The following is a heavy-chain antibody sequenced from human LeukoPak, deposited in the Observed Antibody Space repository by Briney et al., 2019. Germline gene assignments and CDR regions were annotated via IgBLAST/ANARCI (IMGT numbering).Heavy chain of an antibody. CDR1: GFTFSDYS. D-gene: IGHD4/OR15-4a*01. CDR3: ARIAIGYGVNSGGY. CDR2: IHSGGST. V-gene: IGHV3-53*01. J-gene: IGHJ4*02. Sequence: GGSLRLSCAASGFTFSDYSMNWVRQAPGKGLEWVSVIHSGGSTYYADSVKGRLTISRDISKNTLYLQMNSLRAEDTAVYYCARIAIGYGVNSGGYWGQGTLVTVSS.